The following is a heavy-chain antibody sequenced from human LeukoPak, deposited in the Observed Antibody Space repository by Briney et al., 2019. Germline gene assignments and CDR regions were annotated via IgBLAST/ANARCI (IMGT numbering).Heavy chain of an antibody. CDR1: GFTFSSYG. CDR2: ISYDAVRK. Sequence: GGSLRLSCAASGFTFSSYGMHWVRQAPGKGLEWVAIISYDAVRKYYGDSVKGRFTISRDNSKNTLYLQMNSLRPEDTAVYYCAKDQGIMLRGVMDRLPPSYWGQGTLVTVSS. CDR3: AKDQGIMLRGVMDRLPPSY. J-gene: IGHJ4*02. D-gene: IGHD3-10*01. V-gene: IGHV3-30*18.